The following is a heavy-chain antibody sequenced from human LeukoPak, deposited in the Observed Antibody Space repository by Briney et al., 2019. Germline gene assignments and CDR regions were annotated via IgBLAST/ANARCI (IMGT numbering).Heavy chain of an antibody. V-gene: IGHV4-30-4*01. J-gene: IGHJ5*02. CDR2: IYYSGST. CDR3: ARGPKLVVVAATLVGNWFDP. D-gene: IGHD2-15*01. Sequence: SETLSLTCTVSGGSISSGDYYWSWIRQPPGKGLEWIGYIYYSGSTYYNPSLKSRVTISVDTSKNQFSLKLSSVTAADTAVYYCARGPKLVVVAATLVGNWFDPWGQGTRVTVSS. CDR1: GGSISSGDYY.